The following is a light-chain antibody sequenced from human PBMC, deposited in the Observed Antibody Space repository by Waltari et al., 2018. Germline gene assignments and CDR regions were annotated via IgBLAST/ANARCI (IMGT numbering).Light chain of an antibody. CDR2: QDR. CDR3: QAWDNSTAV. CDR1: PLGDYY. V-gene: IGLV3-1*01. J-gene: IGLJ2*01. Sequence: SYELTQPPSVSVSPGQTASITCAGNPLGDYYACWYHQKPGQSPVLVIYQDRMRPSGIPERFSGSNSGNTATLTISGTQAMDEADYYCQAWDNSTAVFGGGTKLTVL.